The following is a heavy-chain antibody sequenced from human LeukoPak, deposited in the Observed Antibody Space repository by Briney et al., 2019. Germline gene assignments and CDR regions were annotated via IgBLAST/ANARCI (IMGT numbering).Heavy chain of an antibody. D-gene: IGHD3-22*01. Sequence: GGSLRLSCAASGFTFSSYWMSWVRQAPGKGLEWEANIKQDGSEKYYVDSVKGRFTISRDNAKNSLYLQMNSLRAEDTAVYYCARDSMIVADGFDIWGQGTMVTVSS. V-gene: IGHV3-7*01. CDR2: IKQDGSEK. CDR1: GFTFSSYW. J-gene: IGHJ3*02. CDR3: ARDSMIVADGFDI.